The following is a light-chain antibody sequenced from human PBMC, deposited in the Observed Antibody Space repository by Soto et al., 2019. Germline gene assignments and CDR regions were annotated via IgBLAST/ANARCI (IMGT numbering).Light chain of an antibody. V-gene: IGLV2-14*01. CDR2: DVS. J-gene: IGLJ1*01. CDR1: SSDVGGYNY. Sequence: QSVLTQPASVSGSPGQSITISCTGTSSDVGGYNYVSWYQQHPGKAPKLMIYDVSNRPPGVSNRFSGSKSGNTASLTISGLQAEDEADYYCSSYTSSSTRVFGIGTRSPS. CDR3: SSYTSSSTRV.